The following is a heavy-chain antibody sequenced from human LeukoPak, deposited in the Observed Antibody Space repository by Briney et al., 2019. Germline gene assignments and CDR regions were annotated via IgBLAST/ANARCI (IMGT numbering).Heavy chain of an antibody. V-gene: IGHV3-66*01. CDR3: ARETTAPYRHSDS. J-gene: IGHJ4*02. CDR2: IYSDGTT. CDR1: GFTVSSNY. D-gene: IGHD4-17*01. Sequence: GGSLRLSCAASGFTVSSNYMSWVRQAPGKGLEWVSVIYSDGTTYYADSVKGRFTISRDNSKNTLYLQMNSLTAEDTAVFYCARETTAPYRHSDSWGQGTLVTVSS.